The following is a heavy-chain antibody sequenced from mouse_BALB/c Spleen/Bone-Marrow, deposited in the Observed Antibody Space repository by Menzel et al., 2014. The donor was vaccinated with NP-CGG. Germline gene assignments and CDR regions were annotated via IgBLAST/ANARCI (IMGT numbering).Heavy chain of an antibody. Sequence: LQESWAELAKPGASVKMSCKASGYTFTSYWMHWVKQRPGQGLEWIIYMNPSTGYAEYNQKFKDKATLTADKSPSTAYMQLSSLTSEDSAVYYCARSRTGTYFDYWGQGTTLTVSS. CDR1: GYTFTSYW. V-gene: IGHV1-7*01. D-gene: IGHD4-1*01. CDR2: MNPSTGYA. CDR3: ARSRTGTYFDY. J-gene: IGHJ2*01.